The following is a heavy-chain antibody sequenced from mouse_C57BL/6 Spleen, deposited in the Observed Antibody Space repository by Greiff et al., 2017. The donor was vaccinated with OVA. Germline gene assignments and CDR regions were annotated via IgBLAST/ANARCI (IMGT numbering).Heavy chain of an antibody. CDR2: IDPSDSYT. D-gene: IGHD4-1*01. J-gene: IGHJ2*01. CDR1: GYTFTSYW. Sequence: VQLQQSGAELVMPGASVKLSCKASGYTFTSYWMHWVKQRPGQGLEWIGEIDPSDSYTNYNQKFKGKSTLTVDKSSSTAYMQLSSLTSEDSAVYYCARSGGANWDYFDYWGQGTTLTVSS. V-gene: IGHV1-69*01. CDR3: ARSGGANWDYFDY.